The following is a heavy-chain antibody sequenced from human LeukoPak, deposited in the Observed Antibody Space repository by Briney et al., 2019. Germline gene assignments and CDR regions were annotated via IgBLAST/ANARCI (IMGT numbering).Heavy chain of an antibody. CDR3: ARDPSPLAAMIDI. CDR2: INIGNGNT. Sequence: ASVKVSCKASGYTFINHAIHWVRQAPGQRLEWMGWINIGNGNTKYSQNFQGRITITRDTSATTAYMDLSSLRSEDTAVYYCARDPSPLAAMIDIWGQGTMVTVSS. D-gene: IGHD3-22*01. J-gene: IGHJ3*02. CDR1: GYTFINHA. V-gene: IGHV1-3*04.